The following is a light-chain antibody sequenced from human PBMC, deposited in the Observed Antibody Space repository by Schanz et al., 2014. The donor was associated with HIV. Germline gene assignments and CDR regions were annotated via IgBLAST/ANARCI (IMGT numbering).Light chain of an antibody. CDR1: SSSIGFNT. CDR2: NSY. J-gene: IGLJ3*02. Sequence: QPVLTQPPSASGTPGQRVTISCSGSSSSIGFNTINWYQHLPGTAPKLIMYNSYHRPSGVPDRFSGSSSGTSASLAISGLQSEDEADYYCAAWDDSLNGWVFGGGTKLTVL. CDR3: AAWDDSLNGWV. V-gene: IGLV1-44*01.